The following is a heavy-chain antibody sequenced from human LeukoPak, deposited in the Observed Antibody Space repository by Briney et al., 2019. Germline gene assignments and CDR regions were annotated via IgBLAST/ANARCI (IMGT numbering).Heavy chain of an antibody. V-gene: IGHV1-8*01. CDR1: GYTFTNYD. CDR2: MNPKTGNT. Sequence: ASVKVSCKASGYTFTNYDLNWVRQATGQGLEWMGWMNPKTGNTGYAQKFQGRVTMTRDTSISTAYMELSSLRSEDTAVYYCARAPLYSVPVWDPLVYTSSLTWFDPWGQGTLVTVSS. D-gene: IGHD6-13*01. CDR3: ARAPLYSVPVWDPLVYTSSLTWFDP. J-gene: IGHJ5*02.